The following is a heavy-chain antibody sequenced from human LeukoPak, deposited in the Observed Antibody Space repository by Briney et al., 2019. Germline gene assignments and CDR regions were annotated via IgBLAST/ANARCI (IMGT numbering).Heavy chain of an antibody. J-gene: IGHJ4*02. CDR1: GGSISSYY. Sequence: PSETLSLTCTVSGGSISSYYWSWIRQPPGKGLEWIGYIYYSGSTNYNPSLKSRVTISVDTSKNQFSLKLSSVTAADTAMYYCARLPGYCSTTSCQTPHFDYWGQGTLVTVSS. CDR2: IYYSGST. V-gene: IGHV4-59*08. CDR3: ARLPGYCSTTSCQTPHFDY. D-gene: IGHD2-2*01.